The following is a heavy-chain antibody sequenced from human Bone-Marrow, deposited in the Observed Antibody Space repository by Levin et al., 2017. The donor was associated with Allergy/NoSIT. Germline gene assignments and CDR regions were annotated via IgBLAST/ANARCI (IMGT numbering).Heavy chain of an antibody. Sequence: ASVKVSCKGSGYSFTSYWISWVRQMPGKGLEWMGRIDPSDSYTNYSPSFQGHVTISADKSISTAYLQWSSLKASDTAMYYCARHVNAERDPKHFDYWGQGTLVTVSS. CDR3: ARHVNAERDPKHFDY. CDR1: GYSFTSYW. J-gene: IGHJ4*02. CDR2: IDPSDSYT. D-gene: IGHD1-1*01. V-gene: IGHV5-10-1*01.